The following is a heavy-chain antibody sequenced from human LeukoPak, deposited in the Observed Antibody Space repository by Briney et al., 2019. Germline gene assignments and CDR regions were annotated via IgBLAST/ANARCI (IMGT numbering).Heavy chain of an antibody. CDR2: ISAYNGNT. V-gene: IGHV1-18*04. CDR3: ARVPIYSSGWYYGY. Sequence: EASVTVSCKASGYTFTSYGISWVRQAPGQGLEWMGWISAYNGNTNYAQKLQGRVTMTTDTSTSTAYMELRSLRSDDTAVYYCARVPIYSSGWYYGYWGQGTLVTVSS. D-gene: IGHD6-19*01. CDR1: GYTFTSYG. J-gene: IGHJ4*02.